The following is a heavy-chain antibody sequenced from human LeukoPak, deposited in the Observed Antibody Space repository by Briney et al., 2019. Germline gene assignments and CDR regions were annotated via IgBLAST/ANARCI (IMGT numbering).Heavy chain of an antibody. D-gene: IGHD3-16*01. CDR1: GFTFSSYG. Sequence: GRSLRLSCAASGFTFSSYGMHWVRQAPGKGLEGVAVIWYDGSNKYYADSVKGRFTISRDNYKNPLYLQMNSLRAGDTAVYYCAKDDVSYYDYVWGSYTSLFDYWGQGTLVTVSS. CDR3: AKDDVSYYDYVWGSYTSLFDY. J-gene: IGHJ4*02. CDR2: IWYDGSNK. V-gene: IGHV3-33*06.